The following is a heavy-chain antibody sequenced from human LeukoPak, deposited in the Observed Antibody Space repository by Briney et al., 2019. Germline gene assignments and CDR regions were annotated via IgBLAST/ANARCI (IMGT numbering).Heavy chain of an antibody. CDR2: IYYSGST. CDR1: GGSISSSSYY. D-gene: IGHD6-19*01. Sequence: SETLSLTCTVSGGSISSSSYYWGWIRQPPGKGLEWIGSIYYSGSTYYNPSLKSRVTISVDTSKNQFSLKLSSVTAADTAVYYCARRIAVAGPADDDAFDIWGQGTMVTVSS. J-gene: IGHJ3*02. V-gene: IGHV4-39*07. CDR3: ARRIAVAGPADDDAFDI.